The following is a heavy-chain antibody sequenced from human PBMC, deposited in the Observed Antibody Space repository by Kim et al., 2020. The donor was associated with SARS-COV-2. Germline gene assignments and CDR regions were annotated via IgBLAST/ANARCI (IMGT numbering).Heavy chain of an antibody. CDR1: GFTFSSYD. CDR3: ARETIYCSGGSCYYYGMDV. J-gene: IGHJ6*02. D-gene: IGHD2-15*01. CDR2: IGTAGDT. V-gene: IGHV3-13*01. Sequence: GGSLRLSCAASGFTFSSYDMHWVRQATGKGLEWVSAIGTAGDTYYPGSVKGRFTISRENAKNSLYLQMNSLRAGDTAVYYCARETIYCSGGSCYYYGMDVWGQGTTVTVSS.